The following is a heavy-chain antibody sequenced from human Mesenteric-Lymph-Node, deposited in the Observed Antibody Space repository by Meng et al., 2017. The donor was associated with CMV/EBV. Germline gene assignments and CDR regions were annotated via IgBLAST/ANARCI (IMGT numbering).Heavy chain of an antibody. CDR2: IFYTEST. Sequence: VPVGSFSNGDPSWGWVRQPAGRGLELHGYIFYTESTCYNPSLKGRVTMSMDRSKNQFSLKLTSVTAADTAVYYCANDYGSGSYRFDYWGQGTLVTVSS. D-gene: IGHD3-10*01. J-gene: IGHJ4*02. V-gene: IGHV4-30-2*01. CDR3: ANDYGSGSYRFDY. CDR1: VGSFSNGDPS.